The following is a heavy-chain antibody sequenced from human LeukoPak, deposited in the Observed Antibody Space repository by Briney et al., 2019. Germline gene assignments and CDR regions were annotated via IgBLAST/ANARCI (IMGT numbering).Heavy chain of an antibody. J-gene: IGHJ4*02. CDR2: ISGSGGST. CDR1: GFTFNNSW. V-gene: IGHV3-23*01. CDR3: AKRYCSSTSCYVDY. D-gene: IGHD2-2*01. Sequence: GGSLRLSCAASGFTFNNSWMHWVRQAPGKGPEWVSAISGSGGSTYYADSVKGRFTIPRDNSKNTLYLQMNSLRAEDTAVYYCAKRYCSSTSCYVDYWGQGTLVTVSS.